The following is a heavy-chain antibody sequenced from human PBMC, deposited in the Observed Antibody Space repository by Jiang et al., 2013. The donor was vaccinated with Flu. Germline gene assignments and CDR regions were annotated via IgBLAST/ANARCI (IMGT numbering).Heavy chain of an antibody. CDR1: WLHQHDITT. D-gene: IGHD4-17*01. J-gene: IGHJ5*02. CDR2: IDYDGTT. CDR3: AVFYTSTTYRPSGLTFNTRFDP. Sequence: ETLSLTSHCLWWLHQHDITTGAGSASPQGGLECIGNIDYDGTTYYNPSLKSRVMISVDTSKNQFSLRLTSVTAADTAVYYCAVFYTSTTYRPSGLTFNTRFDPWGQGILVTVS. V-gene: IGHV4-39*01.